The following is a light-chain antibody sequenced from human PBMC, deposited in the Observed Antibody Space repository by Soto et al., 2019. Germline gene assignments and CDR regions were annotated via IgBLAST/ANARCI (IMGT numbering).Light chain of an antibody. V-gene: IGKV1-39*01. Sequence: DIPMTQSPSALSASVGDRVTITCRASQSISSYLNWYQQKPGQAPKLRIYAASSLQSGVPSRFSGSGSGTDFTLTISSLQPEDFATYYCQQSYSTPLTFGGGTKVEIK. J-gene: IGKJ4*01. CDR2: AAS. CDR1: QSISSY. CDR3: QQSYSTPLT.